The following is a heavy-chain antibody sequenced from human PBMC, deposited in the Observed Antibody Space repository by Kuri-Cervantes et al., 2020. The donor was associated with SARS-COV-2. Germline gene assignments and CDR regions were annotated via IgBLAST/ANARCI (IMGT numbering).Heavy chain of an antibody. D-gene: IGHD4-23*01. Sequence: GSLRLSGTVPGGSISSYYWSWIRQPPGKGLEWIGYIYYSGSTNYNPSLKSRVTISVDTSKNQFSLKLSSVTAADTAVYYCARDGGSRAYYYYMDVWGKGTTVTVSS. CDR2: IYYSGST. CDR1: GGSISSYY. V-gene: IGHV4-59*12. J-gene: IGHJ6*03. CDR3: ARDGGSRAYYYYMDV.